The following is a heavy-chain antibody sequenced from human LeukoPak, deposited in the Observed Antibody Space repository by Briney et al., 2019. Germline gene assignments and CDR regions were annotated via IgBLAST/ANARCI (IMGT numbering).Heavy chain of an antibody. CDR1: GYTFTSYA. CDR3: ARDPSFDYGGNLNWFDP. D-gene: IGHD4-23*01. V-gene: IGHV1-3*01. Sequence: GASVKVSCKASGYTFTSYAMHWVRQAPGQRLEWMGWINAGNGNTKYSQKFQGRVTITRDTSASTAYMELSSLRSEDTAVYYCARDPSFDYGGNLNWFDPWGQGTLVTVSS. CDR2: INAGNGNT. J-gene: IGHJ5*02.